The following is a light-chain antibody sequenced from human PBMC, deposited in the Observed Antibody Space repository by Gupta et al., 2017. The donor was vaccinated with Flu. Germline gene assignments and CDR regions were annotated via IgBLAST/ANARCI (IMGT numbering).Light chain of an antibody. Sequence: RTLSLSPGERSTPSCRASQSVRSSYLAWYQQKPGQAPRLLIYGASSRATGIPDRFSGSGSGTDFTLTISRLEPEDFAVYYCQQYGSSPYTFGQGTKLEIK. CDR1: QSVRSSY. CDR3: QQYGSSPYT. J-gene: IGKJ2*01. CDR2: GAS. V-gene: IGKV3-20*01.